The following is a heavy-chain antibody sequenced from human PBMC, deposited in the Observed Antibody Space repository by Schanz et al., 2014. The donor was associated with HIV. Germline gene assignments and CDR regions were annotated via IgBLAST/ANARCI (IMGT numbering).Heavy chain of an antibody. CDR1: GFTFSSYA. CDR2: TYNRGGT. CDR3: GRYDSPVVDV. Sequence: VQMLESGGGLAQPGGSLRLSCAASGFTFSSYAMIWVRQSPGKGLEWIGHTYNRGGTFYNPPLKSRATISIDTSANQLSLKLASVTAADTAVYYCGRYDSPVVDVWGQGTTVIVSS. V-gene: IGHV4-30-2*05. J-gene: IGHJ6*02. D-gene: IGHD2-15*01.